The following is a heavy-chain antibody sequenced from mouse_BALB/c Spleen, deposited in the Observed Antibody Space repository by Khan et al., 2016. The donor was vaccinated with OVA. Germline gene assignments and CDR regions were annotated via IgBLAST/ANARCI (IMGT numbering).Heavy chain of an antibody. CDR2: ISYSGRT. CDR3: ARSGTSTTVVATDFDY. D-gene: IGHD1-1*01. CDR1: GYSITSDYA. J-gene: IGHJ2*01. V-gene: IGHV3-2*02. Sequence: EVQLQESGPGLVKPSQSLSLTCTVTGYSITSDYAWNWIRQFPGNKLEWMGYISYSGRTSYNPSLKSRISITRDTSKKQFFLPLNSVNTEDTATYYCARSGTSTTVVATDFDYWGQGTTLTVSS.